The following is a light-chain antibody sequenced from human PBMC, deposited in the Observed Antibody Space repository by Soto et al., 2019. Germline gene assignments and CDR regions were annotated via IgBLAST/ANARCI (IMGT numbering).Light chain of an antibody. Sequence: SYDLTQPPSVSVSPGQTASITCSGDKLGDKYASWYQQKPGQSPILVIYKDTQRPSGIPERFSGSNSGNTATLTISGTQAMDEADYYCQTWDSSTVIFGGGTKLTVL. J-gene: IGLJ2*01. CDR2: KDT. V-gene: IGLV3-1*01. CDR3: QTWDSSTVI. CDR1: KLGDKY.